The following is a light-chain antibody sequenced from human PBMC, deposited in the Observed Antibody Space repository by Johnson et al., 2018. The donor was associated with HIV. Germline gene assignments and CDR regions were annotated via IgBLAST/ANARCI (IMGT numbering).Light chain of an antibody. J-gene: IGLJ1*01. Sequence: QSVLTQPPSVSAAPGQKVTISCSGSSSNIGNNYVSWYQQLPGTAPKLLIYEKNKRPSGIPDRFSASKSGTSATLDITGLQTGDEADYYCGTWDSSLSKVFGTGTKVTVL. V-gene: IGLV1-51*02. CDR3: GTWDSSLSKV. CDR2: EKN. CDR1: SSNIGNNY.